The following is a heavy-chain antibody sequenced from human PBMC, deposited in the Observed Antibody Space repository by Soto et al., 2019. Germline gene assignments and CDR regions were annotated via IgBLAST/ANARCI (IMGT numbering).Heavy chain of an antibody. V-gene: IGHV1-18*04. J-gene: IGHJ6*02. CDR3: ARDGRRAPYYYFWSGHPTDYYGMDV. Sequence: ASVKVSCKASGYTFTSYGISWVRQAPGQGLEWMGWISAYNGNTNYAQKLQGRVTMTTDTSTSTAYMELRSLRSDDTAVYYCARDGRRAPYYYFWSGHPTDYYGMDVWGQGTTVTVSS. CDR1: GYTFTSYG. D-gene: IGHD3-3*01. CDR2: ISAYNGNT.